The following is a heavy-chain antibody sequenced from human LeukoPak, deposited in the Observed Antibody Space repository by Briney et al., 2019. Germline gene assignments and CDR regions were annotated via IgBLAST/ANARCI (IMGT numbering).Heavy chain of an antibody. CDR3: ARVPLGVYGDYDYDYYYMDV. V-gene: IGHV4-59*01. J-gene: IGHJ6*03. Sequence: SETLSLTCTVSGGSISSYYWSWIRQPPGKGLEWIGYIYYSGSTNYNPSLKSRVTISVDTSKNQFSLKLSSVTAADTAVYYCARVPLGVYGDYDYDYYYMDVWGKGTTVTVSS. CDR2: IYYSGST. D-gene: IGHD4-17*01. CDR1: GGSISSYY.